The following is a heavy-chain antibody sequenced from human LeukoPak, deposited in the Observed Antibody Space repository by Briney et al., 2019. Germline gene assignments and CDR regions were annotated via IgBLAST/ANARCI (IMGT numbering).Heavy chain of an antibody. J-gene: IGHJ4*02. CDR2: ITSSSSYI. Sequence: GGSLGLSCAASGFTFSSYSMNWVRQATGKGLDSVSSITSSSSYIYYADSVKGRFTISRDNAKNSLYLQMNSLRAEDTAVYYCARTPGLVPEFDYWGQGTLVTVSS. D-gene: IGHD1-14*01. CDR1: GFTFSSYS. CDR3: ARTPGLVPEFDY. V-gene: IGHV3-21*01.